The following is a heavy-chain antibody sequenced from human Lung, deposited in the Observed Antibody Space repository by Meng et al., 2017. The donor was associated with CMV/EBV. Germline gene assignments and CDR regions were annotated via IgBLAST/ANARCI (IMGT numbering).Heavy chain of an antibody. D-gene: IGHD3-10*01. CDR3: ANSPGVYGSFFDY. CDR2: ISGSGLST. V-gene: IGHV3-23*01. J-gene: IGHJ4*02. Sequence: SXAASGFTFSNYAISWVRQAAGKGLEWVSTISGSGLSTYTADSVKGRFTITRDKSKNTLYLQMFNLTAADTAVYYCANSPGVYGSFFDYWCQGTLVTVSS. CDR1: GFTFSNYA.